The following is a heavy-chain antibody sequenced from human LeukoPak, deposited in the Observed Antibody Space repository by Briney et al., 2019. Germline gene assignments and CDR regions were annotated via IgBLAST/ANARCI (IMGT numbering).Heavy chain of an antibody. CDR2: IYTSGST. D-gene: IGHD3-3*01. J-gene: IGHJ6*04. Sequence: SETLSLTCTVSGVSISSGSYYWSWIRQPAGKGLEWIGRIYTSGSTNYNPSLKSRVTISVDTSKNQFSLKLSSVTAADTAVYYCARDRMGYDFWSGPSVWGKGTTVTVSS. CDR3: ARDRMGYDFWSGPSV. CDR1: GVSISSGSYY. V-gene: IGHV4-61*02.